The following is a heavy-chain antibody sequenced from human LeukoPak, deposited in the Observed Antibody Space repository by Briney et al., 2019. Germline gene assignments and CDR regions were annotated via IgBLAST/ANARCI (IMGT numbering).Heavy chain of an antibody. CDR2: ISYDGSNK. D-gene: IGHD6-6*01. CDR1: GFTFSSYA. CDR3: ARVVDSSSSPDY. J-gene: IGHJ4*02. Sequence: GRSLRLPCAASGFTFSSYAMHWVRQAPGKGLEWVAVISYDGSNKYYADSVKGRFTISRDNSKNTLYLQMNSLRAEDTAVYYCARVVDSSSSPDYWGQGTLVTVSS. V-gene: IGHV3-30-3*01.